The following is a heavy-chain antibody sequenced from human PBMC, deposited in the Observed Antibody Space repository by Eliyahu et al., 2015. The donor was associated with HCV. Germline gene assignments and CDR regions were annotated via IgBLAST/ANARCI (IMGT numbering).Heavy chain of an antibody. D-gene: IGHD3-22*01. CDR3: ARERGDYDSSGAWFDP. V-gene: IGHV1-46*01. CDR1: GYTFTSYY. CDR2: INPSGGST. Sequence: QVQLVQSGAEVKKPGASVKVSCXASGYTFTSYYMHWVRQAPGQGLEWMGIINPSGGSTSYAQKFQGRVTMTRDTSTSTVYMELSSLRSEDTAVYYCARERGDYDSSGAWFDPWGQGTLVTVSS. J-gene: IGHJ5*02.